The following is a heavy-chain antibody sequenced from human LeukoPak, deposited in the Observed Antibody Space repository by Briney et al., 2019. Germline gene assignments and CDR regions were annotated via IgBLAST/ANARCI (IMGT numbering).Heavy chain of an antibody. D-gene: IGHD2-15*01. CDR1: DGSISSDS. Sequence: SETLSLTCTVSDGSISSDSWSWIRQPAGKGLEWIGRIYTSGSTKYNPSLKSRVTMSVDTSKNQFSLKLSSVTAADTAVYYCARGSGYYYYGMDVWGQGTTVTVSS. CDR2: IYTSGST. J-gene: IGHJ6*02. CDR3: ARGSGYYYYGMDV. V-gene: IGHV4-4*07.